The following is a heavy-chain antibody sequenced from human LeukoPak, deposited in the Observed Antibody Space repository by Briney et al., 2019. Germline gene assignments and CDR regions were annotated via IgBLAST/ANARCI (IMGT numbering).Heavy chain of an antibody. CDR2: IIPIFGTA. D-gene: IGHD4-11*01. CDR1: GGTFSSYA. Sequence: GSSVKVSCKASGGTFSSYAISWVRQAPGQGLEWMGGIIPIFGTANYAQKFQGRVTIATDESTSTAYMELSSLRSEDTAVYYCAGRNDYSNYGVWYYWGQGTLVTVSS. CDR3: AGRNDYSNYGVWYY. V-gene: IGHV1-69*05. J-gene: IGHJ4*02.